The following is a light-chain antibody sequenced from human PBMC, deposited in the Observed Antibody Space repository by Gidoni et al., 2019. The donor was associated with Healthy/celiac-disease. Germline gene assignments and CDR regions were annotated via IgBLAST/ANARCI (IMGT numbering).Light chain of an antibody. CDR3: QQYNNWPPYT. CDR1: QSVSSN. Sequence: EIVMTQSPATLSVSPGERATLSCRASQSVSSNLAWYQQKPGQAPRLLIHGASTRATGIPARFSCSGSGTEFTLTISSLQSEDFAVYYCQQYNNWPPYTFGQGTKLEIK. V-gene: IGKV3-15*01. J-gene: IGKJ2*01. CDR2: GAS.